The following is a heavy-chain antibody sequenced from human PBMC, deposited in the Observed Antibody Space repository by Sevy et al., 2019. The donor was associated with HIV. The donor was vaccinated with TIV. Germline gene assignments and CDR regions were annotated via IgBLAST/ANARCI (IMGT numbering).Heavy chain of an antibody. CDR1: GYTFTGYD. Sequence: ASVKVSCKTSGYTFTGYDINWLRQATGQGLEWMGWMNPDSGKRGYAPQFRGKVILTTNTSTGPAYIELRSIRSEDSAMYVCARADLDSDTFFYYYGMDLWGQGTTVTVSS. CDR2: MNPDSGKR. V-gene: IGHV1-8*02. J-gene: IGHJ6*02. CDR3: ARADLDSDTFFYYYGMDL. D-gene: IGHD3-22*01.